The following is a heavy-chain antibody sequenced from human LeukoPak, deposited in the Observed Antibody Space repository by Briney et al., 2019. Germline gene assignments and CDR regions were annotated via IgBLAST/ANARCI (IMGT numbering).Heavy chain of an antibody. CDR1: GGSISSYY. J-gene: IGHJ4*02. Sequence: PSETLSLTCTVPGGSISSYYWSWIRQPPGKGLEWIGYIYYTGSTTYNPSLKSRLTISVDTSKNQFSLNLSSVTAADTAVYYCARHPPYSAFDYWGQGTLVPVSS. V-gene: IGHV4-59*08. CDR3: ARHPPYSAFDY. D-gene: IGHD1-26*01. CDR2: IYYTGST.